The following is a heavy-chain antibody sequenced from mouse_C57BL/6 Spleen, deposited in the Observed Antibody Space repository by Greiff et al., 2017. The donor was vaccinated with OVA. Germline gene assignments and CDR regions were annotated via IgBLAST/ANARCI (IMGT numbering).Heavy chain of an antibody. CDR1: GYTFTDYE. CDR2: IDPETGGT. CDR3: TRIYSGYGDY. Sequence: VQLQQSGAELVRPGASVTLSCKASGYTFTDYEMHWVKQTPVHGLEWIGAIDPETGGTAYNQKFKGKAILTADKSSSTAYMERRSLTSEDSAVYYFTRIYSGYGDYWEQGTTLTVSS. J-gene: IGHJ2*01. D-gene: IGHD2-2*01. V-gene: IGHV1-15*01.